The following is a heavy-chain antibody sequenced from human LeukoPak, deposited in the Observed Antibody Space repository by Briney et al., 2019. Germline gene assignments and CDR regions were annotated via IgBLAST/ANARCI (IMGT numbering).Heavy chain of an antibody. CDR1: GYTFTGYY. CDR2: INPNSGGT. J-gene: IGHJ5*02. Sequence: ASVKVSCKASGYTFTGYYMHWVRQAPGQGLEWMGWINPNSGGTNYAQKFQGWVTMTRDTSISTAYMELSRLRSDDTAVYYCARDTRGLWFGESNWFDPWGQGTLVTVSS. D-gene: IGHD3-10*01. V-gene: IGHV1-2*04. CDR3: ARDTRGLWFGESNWFDP.